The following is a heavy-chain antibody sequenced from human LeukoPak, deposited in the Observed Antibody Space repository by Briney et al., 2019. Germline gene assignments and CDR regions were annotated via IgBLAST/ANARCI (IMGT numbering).Heavy chain of an antibody. V-gene: IGHV3-30-3*01. D-gene: IGHD1-20*01. CDR3: ARPINTWIDS. CDR1: GFTFSNYA. Sequence: GRSLRLSCAASGFTFSNYAMHWVRQAPGEGLEWVAVISFDGSNKYYADSVRGRFSISRDNAKNSLYLQLNSLRDEDTAVYYCARPINTWIDSWGQGTLVTVSS. J-gene: IGHJ4*02. CDR2: ISFDGSNK.